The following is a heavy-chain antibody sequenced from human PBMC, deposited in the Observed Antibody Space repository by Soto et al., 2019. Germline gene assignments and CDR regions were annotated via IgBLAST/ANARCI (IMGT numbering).Heavy chain of an antibody. D-gene: IGHD2-15*01. J-gene: IGHJ4*02. CDR3: ARVPSSSGRAHFDY. CDR2: ISYDGSNK. CDR1: GFTFSSYA. Sequence: QVQLVESGGGVVQPGRSLRLSCAATGFTFSSYAMHWVRQAPGKGREWVAVISYDGSNKYYADSVKGRFTISRDNSKNTLYLQMTSLRAEDTAVYYCARVPSSSGRAHFDYWGQGTLVTVSS. V-gene: IGHV3-30-3*01.